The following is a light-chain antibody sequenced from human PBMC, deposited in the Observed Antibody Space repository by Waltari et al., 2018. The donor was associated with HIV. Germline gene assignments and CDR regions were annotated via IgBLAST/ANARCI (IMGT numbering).Light chain of an antibody. Sequence: DIVMTQSPESLTMSPGERATMNCKTSRSVVTSTNNQNYLAWYQHKVGQSPKLLIYWASTLSPGVPERFSGGGSATDFTLTIRGLHADDVAVYFCQPSATVPFPFG. CDR1: RSVVTSTNNQNY. CDR2: WAS. J-gene: IGKJ2*01. CDR3: QPSATVPFP. V-gene: IGKV4-1*01.